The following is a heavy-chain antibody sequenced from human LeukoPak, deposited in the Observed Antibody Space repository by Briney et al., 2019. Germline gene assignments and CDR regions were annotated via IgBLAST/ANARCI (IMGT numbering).Heavy chain of an antibody. CDR1: GFIFSSHG. J-gene: IGHJ4*02. D-gene: IGHD2-15*01. CDR3: TKEGATGSRYNFDY. CDR2: ISDDGRTE. V-gene: IGHV3-30*18. Sequence: PGRSLRLSCAASGFIFSSHGMLWVRQAPGKGLEWVAVISDDGRTEYYADSVKGRFTISRDNSKNTVSLQMNSPRDDDTAVFYCTKEGATGSRYNFDYWGQGTLVTVSS.